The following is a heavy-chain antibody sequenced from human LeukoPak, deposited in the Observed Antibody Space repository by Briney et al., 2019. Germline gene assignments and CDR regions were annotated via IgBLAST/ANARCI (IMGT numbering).Heavy chain of an antibody. V-gene: IGHV3-11*01. J-gene: IGHJ4*02. CDR3: ATTVSHGFDY. CDR1: GFTFSNYY. D-gene: IGHD4-17*01. Sequence: GGSLRLSCAASGFTFSNYYLSWIRQAPGKGLEWVSDISSSGRAIYYADSVKGRFAISRDNAKNSLYLQMYSLRVEDTAVYYCATTVSHGFDYWGQGTLVTVSS. CDR2: ISSSGRAI.